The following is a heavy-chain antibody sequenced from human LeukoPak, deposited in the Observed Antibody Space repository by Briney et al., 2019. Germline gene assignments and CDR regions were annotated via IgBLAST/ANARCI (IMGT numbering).Heavy chain of an antibody. CDR2: IDPEDGET. Sequence: VASVKVSCKASGYTFSDSHIHWVQQAPGKGLEWMGRIDPEDGETIYAERFQGRVTITADTSTDTAYMELSSLRSEDRAVYYCATAHVGDNDAGAMWYFDRWGRGTRVDVAS. CDR1: GYTFSDSH. CDR3: ATAHVGDNDAGAMWYFDR. V-gene: IGHV1-69-2*01. J-gene: IGHJ2*01. D-gene: IGHD1-1*01.